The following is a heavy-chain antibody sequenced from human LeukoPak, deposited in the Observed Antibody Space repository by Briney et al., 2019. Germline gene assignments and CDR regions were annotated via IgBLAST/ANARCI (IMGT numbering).Heavy chain of an antibody. CDR3: ARAGFALAPHRGTPFDY. D-gene: IGHD6-6*01. V-gene: IGHV4-61*09. CDR1: GGSISTGSYC. CDR2: IHTSGNT. Sequence: SETLSLTCTVSGGSISTGSYCWSWIRQPAGKGLEWIGHIHTSGNTNYNPSLKSRVTISVDTSKNQFSLELTSVTAADTAVYYCARAGFALAPHRGTPFDYWGQGTLVTVSS. J-gene: IGHJ4*02.